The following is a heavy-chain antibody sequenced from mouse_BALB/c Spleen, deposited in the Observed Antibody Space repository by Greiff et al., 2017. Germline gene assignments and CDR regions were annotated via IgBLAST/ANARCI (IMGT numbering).Heavy chain of an antibody. Sequence: EVQLVESGGGLVKPGGSLKISCAASGFTFRSYAMSWVRQSPEKRLAWVAEISSGGSYTYYPDTVTGRFTISRDNAKNTLYLEMSSLRSEDTAMYYCAREAYYGSSYYAMDYWGQGTSVTVSS. CDR3: AREAYYGSSYYAMDY. CDR2: ISSGGSYT. CDR1: GFTFRSYA. D-gene: IGHD1-1*01. V-gene: IGHV5-9-4*01. J-gene: IGHJ4*01.